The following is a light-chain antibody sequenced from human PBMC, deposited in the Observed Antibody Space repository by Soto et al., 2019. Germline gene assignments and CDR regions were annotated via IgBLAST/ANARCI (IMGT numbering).Light chain of an antibody. CDR1: QSVSSH. J-gene: IGKJ5*01. Sequence: EIVLTQSPATLSLSPGERATLSCRASQSVSSHLAWYQQKPGQAPRLLIYDASNSATGIPARFSGSGSGTDFTLTISSLEPEDFAIYYCQQRSNWPPITFGQGTRVEIK. CDR3: QQRSNWPPIT. CDR2: DAS. V-gene: IGKV3-11*01.